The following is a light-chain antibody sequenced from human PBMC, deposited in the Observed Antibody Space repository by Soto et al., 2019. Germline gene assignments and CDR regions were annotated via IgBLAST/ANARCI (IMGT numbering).Light chain of an antibody. V-gene: IGLV2-14*01. CDR1: STDVGGYNY. J-gene: IGLJ1*01. CDR3: GSYTSTDTPFV. Sequence: QSALPKPSSVCGYQEQSITISCTGTSTDVGGYNYVSWYQHHPVKGPKVIIYEVSNRPSGVSGRFSGSKSGNKASLIISNLEAEDESDYYCGSYTSTDTPFVFGTGTKVTVL. CDR2: EVS.